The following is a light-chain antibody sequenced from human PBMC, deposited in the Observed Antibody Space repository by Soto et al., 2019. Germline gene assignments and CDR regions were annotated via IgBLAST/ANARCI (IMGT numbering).Light chain of an antibody. CDR2: GAS. V-gene: IGKV3-15*01. Sequence: EIVLTQSPGTLSFSPGERATLSCRASQSVSSSYLAWYQQKPGQARRLLIYGASTRASGVPARFSGSGSGTEFPLTISSLQSEYFAVYYCQQYNNWPAFGQGTRLEI. CDR3: QQYNNWPA. CDR1: QSVSSSY. J-gene: IGKJ5*01.